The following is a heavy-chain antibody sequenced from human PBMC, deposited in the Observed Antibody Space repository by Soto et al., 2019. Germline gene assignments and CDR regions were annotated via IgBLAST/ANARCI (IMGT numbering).Heavy chain of an antibody. CDR2: INHSGST. J-gene: IGHJ6*02. Sequence: QVQLQQWGAGLLKPSETLSLTCAVYGGSFSGYYWSWIRQPPGKGLEWIGEINHSGSTNYNPSLKRRVTISVDTSKNQFSLKLSSVTAADTAVYYCARSIGDYDADYYYYGMDVWGQGTTVTVSS. CDR3: ARSIGDYDADYYYYGMDV. V-gene: IGHV4-34*01. D-gene: IGHD4-17*01. CDR1: GGSFSGYY.